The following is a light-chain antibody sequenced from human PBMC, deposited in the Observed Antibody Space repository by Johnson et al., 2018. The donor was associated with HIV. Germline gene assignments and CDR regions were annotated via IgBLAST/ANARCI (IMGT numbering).Light chain of an antibody. CDR2: DNN. J-gene: IGLJ1*01. CDR3: GTWDNSLSAGGV. V-gene: IGLV1-51*01. CDR1: SSNIGNNY. Sequence: QSILTQPPSVSAAPGQKVTISCSGSSSNIGNNYVSWYQQLPGTAPKLLIYDNNKRPSGIPDRFSGSKSGTSATLGITGLQNGDEADYYCGTWDNSLSAGGVFGTGTKFTVL.